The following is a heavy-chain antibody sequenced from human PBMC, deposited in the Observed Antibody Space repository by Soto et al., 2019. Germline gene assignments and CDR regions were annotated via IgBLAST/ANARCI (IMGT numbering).Heavy chain of an antibody. J-gene: IGHJ2*01. V-gene: IGHV6-1*01. Sequence: PSQTLSLTCAISGDSVSSNSAAWNWIRQSPSRGLEWLGRTYYRSKWYNDYAVSVKSRITINPDTSKNQFSLQLNSVTPEDTAVYYCARGPLDASSSWIYWYFDLWGRGTLVTVSS. D-gene: IGHD6-13*01. CDR3: ARGPLDASSSWIYWYFDL. CDR1: GDSVSSNSAA. CDR2: TYYRSKWYN.